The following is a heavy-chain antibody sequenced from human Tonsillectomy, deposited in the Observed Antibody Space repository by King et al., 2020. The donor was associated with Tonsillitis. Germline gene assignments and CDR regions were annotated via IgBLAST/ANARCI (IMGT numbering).Heavy chain of an antibody. CDR3: ARSYYDILTGYSFLYYFDY. CDR1: GGSISSYY. CDR2: IYYSGST. D-gene: IGHD3-9*01. V-gene: IGHV4-59*01. J-gene: IGHJ4*02. Sequence: QLQESGPGLVKPSETLSLTCTVPGGSISSYYWSWIRQPPGKGLEWIGYIYYSGSTNYNPSLKSRVTISVDTSKNQFSLKLSSVTAADTAVYYCARSYYDILTGYSFLYYFDYWGQGTLVTVSS.